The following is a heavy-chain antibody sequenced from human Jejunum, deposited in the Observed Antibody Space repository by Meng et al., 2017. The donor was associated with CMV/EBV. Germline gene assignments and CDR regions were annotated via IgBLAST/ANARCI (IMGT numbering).Heavy chain of an antibody. J-gene: IGHJ4*02. CDR1: GFTFGAYY. CDR3: VRGNYGFDF. V-gene: IGHV3-11*01. Sequence: RLSCAASGFTFGAYYMAWVRQALGKGLEWVSYITGNGDAINYADSVKGRFTISRDNAKSSLYLEINSLRAEDTAVYYCVRGNYGFDFWGQGTLVTVSS. D-gene: IGHD4-17*01. CDR2: ITGNGDAI.